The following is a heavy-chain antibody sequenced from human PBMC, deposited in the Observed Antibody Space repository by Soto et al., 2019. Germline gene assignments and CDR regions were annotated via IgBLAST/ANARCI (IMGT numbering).Heavy chain of an antibody. Sequence: ASVKVSCKASGYTFIKYGVSWMRQAPGQGLEWLGWISPYNGGTYYAQSLQGRVTMTKDTSTSTAYMELSRLRSDDTAVYYCARDSTGAFDIWGQGTMVTVSS. CDR1: GYTFIKYG. CDR3: ARDSTGAFDI. J-gene: IGHJ3*02. V-gene: IGHV1-18*01. CDR2: ISPYNGGT.